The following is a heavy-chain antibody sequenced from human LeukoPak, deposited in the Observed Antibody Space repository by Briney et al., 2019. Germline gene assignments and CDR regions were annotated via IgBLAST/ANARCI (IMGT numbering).Heavy chain of an antibody. V-gene: IGHV1-24*01. Sequence: ASVKVSCKVSGYTLTELSMHWVRQAPGKGLEWMGGFDPEDGETIYAQKFQGRVTMTEDTSTDTAYMELSSLRSEDTAVYYCATDRTGLHDYYYYGMDVWGQGTTVTVSS. CDR3: ATDRTGLHDYYYYGMDV. CDR1: GYTLTELS. D-gene: IGHD3/OR15-3a*01. CDR2: FDPEDGET. J-gene: IGHJ6*02.